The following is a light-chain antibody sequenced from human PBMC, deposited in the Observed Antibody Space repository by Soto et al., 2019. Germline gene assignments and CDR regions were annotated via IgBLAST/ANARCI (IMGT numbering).Light chain of an antibody. J-gene: IGKJ5*01. Sequence: EIVLTQSPGTLSLSPGERATLSCRASQSVSSSYLAWYQQKPGQAPMLLIYGASSRATGIPDRFSGSGSGTDFTLTISRLEPEDFALYYCPQYGSSPQTFGQGTRLEIK. CDR3: PQYGSSPQT. CDR1: QSVSSSY. CDR2: GAS. V-gene: IGKV3-20*01.